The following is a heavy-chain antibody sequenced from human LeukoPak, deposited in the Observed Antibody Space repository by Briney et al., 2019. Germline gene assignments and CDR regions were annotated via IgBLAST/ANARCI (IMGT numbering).Heavy chain of an antibody. V-gene: IGHV1-2*02. CDR2: INPNSGGT. D-gene: IGHD1-14*01. CDR1: GYTFTAYY. Sequence: ASVKVSCKASGYTFTAYYMHWVRQAPGQGLEWMGWINPNSGGTHYAQKFQGRVTTTRDTSISTAYMDLSSLKSDDAAVYYCARSSRTTSLYYGMDVWGQGTTVTVSS. J-gene: IGHJ6*02. CDR3: ARSSRTTSLYYGMDV.